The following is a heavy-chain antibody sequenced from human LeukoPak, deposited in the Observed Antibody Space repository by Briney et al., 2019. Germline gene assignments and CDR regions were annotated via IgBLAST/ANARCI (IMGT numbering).Heavy chain of an antibody. D-gene: IGHD2-21*01. CDR3: XXXXXXXXFHYYGMDV. V-gene: IGHV3-23*01. Sequence: GGSLRLSCAASGFTFSSYAMSWVRQAPGKGLEWVSAISGSGGSTYYADSVKGRFTISRDNSRNMVFLQMNSLRPEDTAVYYXXXXXXXXXFHYYGMDVWGQGTTVTVSS. J-gene: IGHJ6*02. CDR1: GFTFSSYA. CDR2: ISGSGGST.